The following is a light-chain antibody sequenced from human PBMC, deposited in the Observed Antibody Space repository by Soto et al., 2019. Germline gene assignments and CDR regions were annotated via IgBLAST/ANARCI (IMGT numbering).Light chain of an antibody. CDR1: QSVSSSF. CDR2: DAS. J-gene: IGKJ1*01. Sequence: EIVMTQSPGTLSLSPGERATLSCRASQSVSSSFLAWYQQKPGQAPRLLIYDASNRATGIPARFSGSGSGTDFTLTISSLEPEDFAVYYCQQRGAFGQGTKVDIK. CDR3: QQRGA. V-gene: IGKV3-11*01.